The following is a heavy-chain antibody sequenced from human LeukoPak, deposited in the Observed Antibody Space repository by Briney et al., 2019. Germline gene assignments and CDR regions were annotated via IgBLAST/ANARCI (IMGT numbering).Heavy chain of an antibody. V-gene: IGHV1-18*04. CDR1: GYTFTGYY. CDR2: ISAYNGNT. CDR3: ARGGYSGSYKLLYY. D-gene: IGHD1-26*01. Sequence: ASVKVSCKASGYTFTGYYMNWVRQAPGQGLEWMGWISAYNGNTNYAQKLQGRVTMTTDTSTSTAYMELRSLRSDDTAVYYCARGGYSGSYKLLYYWGQGTLVTVSS. J-gene: IGHJ4*02.